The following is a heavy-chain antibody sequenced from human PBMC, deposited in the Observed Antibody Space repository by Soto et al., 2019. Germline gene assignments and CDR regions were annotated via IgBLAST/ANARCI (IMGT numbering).Heavy chain of an antibody. J-gene: IGHJ4*02. V-gene: IGHV4-4*02. CDR1: DDKINSSQC. CDR3: AARHFWSRPWTDGRLDY. CDR2: ISHSGST. Sequence: SETLSHTWAVSDDKINSSQCWNCVRQPPQKGLEWIGQISHSGSTNYNPSLTSRVTISVDKSKNHFSLKLTSVTAADTAVYYCAARHFWSRPWTDGRLDYWGQGTLVTVSS. D-gene: IGHD3-3*02.